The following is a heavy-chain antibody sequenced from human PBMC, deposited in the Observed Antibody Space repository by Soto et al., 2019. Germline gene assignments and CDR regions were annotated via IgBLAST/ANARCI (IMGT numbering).Heavy chain of an antibody. J-gene: IGHJ2*01. D-gene: IGHD6-19*01. CDR3: ARVYSSGWERNWYSDL. V-gene: IGHV3-11*05. CDR2: ISSSSSYT. CDR1: GFTFSDYY. Sequence: QVQLVESGGGLVKPGGSLRLSCAASGFTFSDYYMSWIRQAPGKGLEWVSYISSSSSYTNYADSVKGRFTISRDNAKNSLYLQMNSLRAEDTAVYYCARVYSSGWERNWYSDLWGRGTLVTVSS.